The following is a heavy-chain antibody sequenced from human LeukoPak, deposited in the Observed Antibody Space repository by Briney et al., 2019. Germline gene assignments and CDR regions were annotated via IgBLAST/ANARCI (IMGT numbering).Heavy chain of an antibody. CDR1: GFSVSNNY. D-gene: IGHD2-15*01. CDR3: ASDSYSPEYFQH. J-gene: IGHJ1*01. CDR2: IYSGGST. V-gene: IGHV3-66*01. Sequence: GGSLRLSCAASGFSVSNNYKSWVRQAPGKGLEWVSVIYSGGSTFYADSVKGRFTISRDNSKNTLYLQMNSLRAEDTAVYYCASDSYSPEYFQHWGQGTLVTVSS.